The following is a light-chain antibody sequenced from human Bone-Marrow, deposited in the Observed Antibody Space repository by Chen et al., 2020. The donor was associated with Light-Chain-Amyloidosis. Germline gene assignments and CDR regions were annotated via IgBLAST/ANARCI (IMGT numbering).Light chain of an antibody. J-gene: IGLJ3*02. CDR2: DDI. CDR3: QVWERSSDRPV. Sequence: SYVLTQPSSVSVAPGQTATIAWGGNNIGSTSVHWYQQTPGQAPLLVVYDDIDRPSGIPERLSGSNSANTATLTISRVEPGDEADYYCQVWERSSDRPVFGGGTKLTVL. V-gene: IGLV3-21*02. CDR1: NIGSTS.